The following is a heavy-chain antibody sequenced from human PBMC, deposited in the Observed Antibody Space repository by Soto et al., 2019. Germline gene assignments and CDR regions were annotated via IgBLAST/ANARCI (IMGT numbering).Heavy chain of an antibody. D-gene: IGHD3-22*01. Sequence: GGSLRLSCAASGFTFSSYAMSWVRQAPGKGLEWVSAISGSGGSTYYADSVKGRFTISRDNSKNTLYLQMNSLRAEDTAVYYCAKDHQYYDSSGYYYYFDYWGQGTLVTVSS. CDR1: GFTFSSYA. CDR2: ISGSGGST. CDR3: AKDHQYYDSSGYYYYFDY. V-gene: IGHV3-23*01. J-gene: IGHJ4*02.